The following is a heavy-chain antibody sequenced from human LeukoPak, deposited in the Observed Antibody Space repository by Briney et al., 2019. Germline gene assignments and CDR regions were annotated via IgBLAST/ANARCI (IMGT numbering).Heavy chain of an antibody. D-gene: IGHD5-18*01. J-gene: IGHJ6*03. CDR2: IIPIFGTA. Sequence: ASVKVSCKASGGTFSSYAISWVRQAPGQGLEWMGGIIPIFGTANYAQKFQGRVTITTDESTSTAYMELSSLRSEDTAVYYCARDGYSYGEDSYYYYYMDVWGQGTTVTVSS. CDR3: ARDGYSYGEDSYYYYYMDV. V-gene: IGHV1-69*05. CDR1: GGTFSSYA.